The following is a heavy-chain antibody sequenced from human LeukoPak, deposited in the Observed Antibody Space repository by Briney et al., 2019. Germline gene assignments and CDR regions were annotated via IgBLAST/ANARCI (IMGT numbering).Heavy chain of an antibody. Sequence: GGSLRLSCAASGFTFSNYRMNWVRQAPGKGLEWVGNIKEDGSEIYYLESVKGRFTISRDNAKNSLYLQMGSLRAEDTAIYYCAREWKYQDFWGQGTLVTVSS. V-gene: IGHV3-7*04. CDR2: IKEDGSEI. J-gene: IGHJ4*02. CDR1: GFTFSNYR. CDR3: AREWKYQDF. D-gene: IGHD2-2*01.